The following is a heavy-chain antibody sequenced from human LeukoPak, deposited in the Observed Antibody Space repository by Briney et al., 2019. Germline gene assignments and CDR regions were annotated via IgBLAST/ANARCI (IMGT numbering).Heavy chain of an antibody. CDR2: INSDGSST. Sequence: PGGSLRLSCAASGFTFSSYWMHWVRQAPGKGLVWVSRINSDGSSTSYADSVKGRFTISRDNAKNTLYLQMNSLRAEDTAVYYCAREGYDILTGYYSYYYYYMDVWGKGTTVTVSS. CDR1: GFTFSSYW. V-gene: IGHV3-74*01. D-gene: IGHD3-9*01. J-gene: IGHJ6*03. CDR3: AREGYDILTGYYSYYYYYMDV.